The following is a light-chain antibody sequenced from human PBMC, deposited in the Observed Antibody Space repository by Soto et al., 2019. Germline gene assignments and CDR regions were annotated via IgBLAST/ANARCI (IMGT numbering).Light chain of an antibody. V-gene: IGLV1-40*01. CDR3: QSYDTILSGGV. Sequence: QSALTQPPSVSGAPGQRVTISCTGSISNIGSNFDVHWYQQLPGTAPKLLIFGNSNRPSGVPDRFSGSKSGTSASLAITGLQAEDEADYYCQSYDTILSGGVFGGGTKLTVL. J-gene: IGLJ3*02. CDR1: ISNIGSNFD. CDR2: GNS.